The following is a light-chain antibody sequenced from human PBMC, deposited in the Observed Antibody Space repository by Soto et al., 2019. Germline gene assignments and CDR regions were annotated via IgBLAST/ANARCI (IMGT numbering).Light chain of an antibody. CDR3: QQANSFLIN. J-gene: IGKJ5*01. CDR1: QGISSG. V-gene: IGKV1-12*01. CDR2: AAS. Sequence: DIQITHSPSARVASVLERGNRTCLASQGISSGLAWYQQKPGKAPKLLIYAASSLQSGVPSRFSGSGSGTDFTLTISSLQPEDFATYYCQQANSFLINCGQGQRRAIK.